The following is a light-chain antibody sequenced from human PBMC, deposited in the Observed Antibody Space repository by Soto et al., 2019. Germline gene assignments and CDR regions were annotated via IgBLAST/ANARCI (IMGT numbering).Light chain of an antibody. J-gene: IGKJ1*01. V-gene: IGKV1-8*01. CDR1: QGISSY. CDR2: AAS. Sequence: AIQMTHSPSSFSASTGDRVTITCRASQGISSYLAWYQQKPGKAPKLLIYAASTLQSGVPSRFSGSGSGTDFTLTSSCLQSEDFATYYCQQYYSYPRTFGQGTKVEIK. CDR3: QQYYSYPRT.